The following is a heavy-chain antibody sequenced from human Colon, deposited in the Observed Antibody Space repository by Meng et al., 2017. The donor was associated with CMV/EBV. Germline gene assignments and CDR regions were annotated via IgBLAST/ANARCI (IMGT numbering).Heavy chain of an antibody. V-gene: IGHV3-72*01. Sequence: GGSLRLSCAASGFTFSSYSMDWVRQAPGKGLEWVARSRNKANSYTTEYAASVKGRFTISRDDSKNSLYLQMNSLKAEDTAVYYCGRNSLFTFPYHYGLDVWGQGTTVTVSS. CDR3: GRNSLFTFPYHYGLDV. CDR1: GFTFSSYS. J-gene: IGHJ6*02. D-gene: IGHD2-21*01. CDR2: SRNKANSYTT.